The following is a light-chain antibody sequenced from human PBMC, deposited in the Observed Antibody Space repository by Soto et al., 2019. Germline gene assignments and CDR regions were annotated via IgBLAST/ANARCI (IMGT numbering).Light chain of an antibody. J-gene: IGLJ2*01. CDR2: DVT. CDR1: SSDVGGYDY. CDR3: TSYAASDGFVL. Sequence: QSALTQPPSVSGSPGQSVTISCTGTSSDVGGYDYVSWYQQHPGKAPKLLIYDVTKRPSGVPDRFSGSKSGNTASLTISGLQAEDEADYHCTSYAASDGFVLFGAGTKVTVL. V-gene: IGLV2-11*01.